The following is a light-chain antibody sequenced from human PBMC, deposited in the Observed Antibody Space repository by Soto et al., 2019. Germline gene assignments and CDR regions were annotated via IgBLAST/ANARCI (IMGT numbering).Light chain of an antibody. CDR3: SSYRSGGTFV. Sequence: QSALTQPASVSGSPGQSVAISCTGTSRDVGGYNYVSSHQQHPGKAPKVLISVVSNRTSGVSNRFSGSKSGNTASLTISGLQAEDEADYYCSSYRSGGTFVFGSGTKVT. CDR1: SRDVGGYNY. V-gene: IGLV2-14*01. J-gene: IGLJ1*01. CDR2: VVS.